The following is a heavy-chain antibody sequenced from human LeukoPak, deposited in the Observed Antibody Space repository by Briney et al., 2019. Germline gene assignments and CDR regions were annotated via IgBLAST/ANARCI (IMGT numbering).Heavy chain of an antibody. CDR3: ARIRYFDWSCPYYFDY. Sequence: GXIRQPPGXXXXXXXXIYYSGSTYYNPSLKSRVTISVDTSKNQFSLKLSSVTAADTAVYYCARIRYFDWSCPYYFDYWGQGTLVTVSS. J-gene: IGHJ4*02. V-gene: IGHV4-39*01. CDR2: IYYSGST. D-gene: IGHD3-9*01.